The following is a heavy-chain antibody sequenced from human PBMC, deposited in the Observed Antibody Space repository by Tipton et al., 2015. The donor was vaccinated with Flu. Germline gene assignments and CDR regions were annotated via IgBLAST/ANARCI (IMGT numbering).Heavy chain of an antibody. CDR3: AKAIDYGPSYYFDY. V-gene: IGHV3-9*01. J-gene: IGHJ4*02. D-gene: IGHD4-17*01. Sequence: SLRLSCAASGFTFDAYAIYWVRQAPGKGLERVSGISWNRVNIDYVDSVRGRFTISRDNAKNSLYLQMNSLRVEDTALYYCAKAIDYGPSYYFDYWGQGTLVTVSS. CDR1: GFTFDAYA. CDR2: ISWNRVNI.